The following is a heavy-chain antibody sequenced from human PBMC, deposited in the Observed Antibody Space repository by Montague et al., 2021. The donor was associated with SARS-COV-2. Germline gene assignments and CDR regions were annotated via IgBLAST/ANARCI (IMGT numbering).Heavy chain of an antibody. Sequence: SETLSLTCAVYDGSFSDYSWTWIRQPPGKGLEWIGEIYHSGSTYYNPSLKSRVTISVDKSKNQFSLKLSSVTAADTAVYYCARVHPLWFGELLLDYYYYGMDVWGQGTTVTVSS. V-gene: IGHV4-34*01. J-gene: IGHJ6*02. CDR3: ARVHPLWFGELLLDYYYYGMDV. D-gene: IGHD3-10*01. CDR1: DGSFSDYS. CDR2: IYHSGST.